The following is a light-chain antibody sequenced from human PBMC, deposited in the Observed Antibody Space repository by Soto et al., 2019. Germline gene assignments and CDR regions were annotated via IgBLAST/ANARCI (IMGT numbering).Light chain of an antibody. CDR1: QSVSSN. V-gene: IGKV3D-15*02. CDR2: DAS. CDR3: QQYGSSPT. Sequence: EIVMTQSPATLSVSPGERATLSCRASQSVSSNLAWYQHKPGQAPRLLIYDASVRATGVPARFSGSGSGTDFSLTISSLEPGDFAVYYCQQYGSSPTFGEGTRLEIK. J-gene: IGKJ5*01.